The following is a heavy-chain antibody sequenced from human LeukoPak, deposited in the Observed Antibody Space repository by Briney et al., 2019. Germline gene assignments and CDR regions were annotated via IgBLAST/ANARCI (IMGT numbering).Heavy chain of an antibody. D-gene: IGHD5-18*01. V-gene: IGHV3-33*01. Sequence: GTSLRLSCAASGFTSSSYGMHWVRQAPGKGLEWVALIWFDGSNKYYADSVKGRFTISRDNSKNTLYLQMDSLRDEDTAVYYCARDRGYSYGHCFDYWGQGTLVTVSS. CDR3: ARDRGYSYGHCFDY. J-gene: IGHJ4*02. CDR1: GFTSSSYG. CDR2: IWFDGSNK.